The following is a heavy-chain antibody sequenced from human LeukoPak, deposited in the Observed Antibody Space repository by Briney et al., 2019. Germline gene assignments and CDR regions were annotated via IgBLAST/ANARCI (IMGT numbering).Heavy chain of an antibody. J-gene: IGHJ4*02. CDR1: GFTFSSYS. V-gene: IGHV3-21*01. CDR3: ASNLGFGELSSDY. Sequence: GGSLRLSCAASGFTFSSYSMNWVRQAPGKGLEWVSSISSSSSYIYYADSVKGRFTISRDNAKNSLYLQMNSLRAEDTAVYYCASNLGFGELSSDYWGQGTLVTVSS. CDR2: ISSSSSYI. D-gene: IGHD3-10*01.